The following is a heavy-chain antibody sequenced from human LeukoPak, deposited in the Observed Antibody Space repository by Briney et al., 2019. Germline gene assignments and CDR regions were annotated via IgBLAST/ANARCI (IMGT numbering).Heavy chain of an antibody. J-gene: IGHJ6*02. V-gene: IGHV3-21*01. CDR1: GFTFSSYS. D-gene: IGHD3-22*01. Sequence: GGSLRLSCAASGFTFSSYSMNWVRQAPGKGLERVSSISSSSSYIYYADSVKGRFTISRDNAKNSLYLQMNSLRAEDTAVYYCARVTRHDSSGSGMDVWGQGTTVTVSS. CDR2: ISSSSSYI. CDR3: ARVTRHDSSGSGMDV.